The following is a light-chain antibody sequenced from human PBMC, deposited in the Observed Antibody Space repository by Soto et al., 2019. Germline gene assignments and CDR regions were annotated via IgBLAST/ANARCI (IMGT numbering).Light chain of an antibody. V-gene: IGKV1-9*01. CDR2: AAS. Sequence: DIQLTQSPSFLSASVGDRVTLTCRSSQGVSSFLSWFQQKPGNAPKLLIYAASTLQTGVPSRFSGSGSGTEFTATIGGLQPEDFATCVPQQLRNCPLTLGGGTKVEIK. CDR1: QGVSSF. J-gene: IGKJ4*01. CDR3: QQLRNCPLT.